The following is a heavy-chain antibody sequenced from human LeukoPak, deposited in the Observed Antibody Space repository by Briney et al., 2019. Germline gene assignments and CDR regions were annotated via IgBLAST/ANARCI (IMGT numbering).Heavy chain of an antibody. J-gene: IGHJ4*02. CDR1: GFTFSSYE. CDR2: ISSSGSTI. V-gene: IGHV3-48*03. CDR3: AKDPTDYGDYVFSY. D-gene: IGHD4-17*01. Sequence: GGSLRLSCAASGFTFSSYEMNWVRQAPGKGLEWVSYISSSGSTIYYADSVKGRFTISRDNAKNSLYLQMNSLRAEDTAVYYCAKDPTDYGDYVFSYWGQGTLVTVSS.